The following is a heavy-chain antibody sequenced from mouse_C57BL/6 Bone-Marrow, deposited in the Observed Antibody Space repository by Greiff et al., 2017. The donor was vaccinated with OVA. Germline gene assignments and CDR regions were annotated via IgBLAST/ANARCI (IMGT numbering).Heavy chain of an antibody. CDR1: GFNIKDDY. Sequence: VQLKQSGAELVRPGASVKLSCTASGFNIKDDYMHWVKQRPEQGLEWIGWIDPETGDTEYASKFQGKATITADPASNTAYLQLSSLTTEDTAVYYCTKGGSSYDYGGQGTTLTVSS. CDR3: TKGGSSYDY. D-gene: IGHD1-1*01. CDR2: IDPETGDT. V-gene: IGHV14-4*01. J-gene: IGHJ2*01.